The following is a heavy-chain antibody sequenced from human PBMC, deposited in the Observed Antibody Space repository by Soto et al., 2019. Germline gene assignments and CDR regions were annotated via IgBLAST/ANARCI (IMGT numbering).Heavy chain of an antibody. CDR3: ARAEDIVLMVYARSGFDP. CDR2: IIPILGIA. Sequence: SVKVSCKASGYTFTSYYMHCVRQAPGQGLEWMGRIIPILGIANYAQKFQGRVAITADKSTSTAYMELSSLRSEDTAVYYCARAEDIVLMVYARSGFDPWGQGTLVTVSS. V-gene: IGHV1-69*04. CDR1: GYTFTSYY. J-gene: IGHJ5*02. D-gene: IGHD2-8*01.